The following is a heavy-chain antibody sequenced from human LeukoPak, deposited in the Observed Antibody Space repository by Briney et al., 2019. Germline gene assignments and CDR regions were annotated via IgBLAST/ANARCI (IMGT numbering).Heavy chain of an antibody. CDR3: ARATYDFWSGHHYGMDV. Sequence: PSETLSLTCTVSGGSISSSSYYWGWIRQPPGTGLEWIGSIYYSGSTYYNPSLKSRVTISVDTSKNQFSLKLSSVTAADTAVYYCARATYDFWSGHHYGMDVWGQGTTVTVSS. CDR2: IYYSGST. J-gene: IGHJ6*02. CDR1: GGSISSSSYY. D-gene: IGHD3-3*01. V-gene: IGHV4-39*01.